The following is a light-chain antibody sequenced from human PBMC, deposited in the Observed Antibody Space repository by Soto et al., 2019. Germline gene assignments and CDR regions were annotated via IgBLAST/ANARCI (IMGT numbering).Light chain of an antibody. V-gene: IGLV1-40*01. J-gene: IGLJ2*01. CDR1: SSNIGAGYD. Sequence: QSVLTQPPSVSGAPGQRVTISCTGSSSNIGAGYDVHWYQQLPGTAPKLLIYDNNNRPSGVPGRFSGSKSGTSASLAITGLQAEDEADYYCQSYDSSLSALVVFGGGTKLTVL. CDR2: DNN. CDR3: QSYDSSLSALVV.